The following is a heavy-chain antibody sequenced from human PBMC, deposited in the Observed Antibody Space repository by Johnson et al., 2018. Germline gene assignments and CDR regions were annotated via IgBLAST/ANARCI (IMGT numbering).Heavy chain of an antibody. D-gene: IGHD4-17*01. J-gene: IGHJ1*01. V-gene: IGHV3-23*04. CDR2: MTGNSGRT. CDR3: AKDMTTVTTADFQH. Sequence: VQLVQSGGGFVQPGGSLRLSCAASGFTFSSYSMNWVRQAPGKGLEWVSSMTGNSGRTSYTDSVKGRFTISRENSKNTLYLQMNSLRAEETAVYYCAKDMTTVTTADFQHWGQGTLVTGSS. CDR1: GFTFSSYS.